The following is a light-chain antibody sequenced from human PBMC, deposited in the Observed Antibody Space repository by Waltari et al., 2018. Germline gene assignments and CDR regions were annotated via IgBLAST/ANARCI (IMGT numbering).Light chain of an antibody. V-gene: IGKV4-1*01. CDR2: WAS. CDR3: QQYYRYYT. CDR1: QTVLYSSNNKNS. J-gene: IGKJ2*01. Sequence: DIVMTQSPDSLAVSLGERATFNCKSSQTVLYSSNNKNSIAWYQQKPRQPPKLLIYWASTRESGVPDRFSGSGSGTEFTLAINNLQPEDFATYYCQQYYRYYTFGQGTKLEIK.